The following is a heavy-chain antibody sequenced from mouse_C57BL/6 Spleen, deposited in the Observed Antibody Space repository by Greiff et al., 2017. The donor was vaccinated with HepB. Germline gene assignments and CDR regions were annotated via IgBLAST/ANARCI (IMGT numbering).Heavy chain of an antibody. CDR1: GYSITSGYY. CDR2: ISYDGSN. Sequence: DVKLQESGPGLVKPSQSLSLTCSVTGYSITSGYYWNWIRQFPGNNLEWMGYISYDGSNNYNPSLKNRISITRDTSKNQFFLKLNSVTTEDTATYYCARGTGHFDYWGQGTTLTVSS. J-gene: IGHJ2*01. CDR3: ARGTGHFDY. V-gene: IGHV3-6*01. D-gene: IGHD4-1*01.